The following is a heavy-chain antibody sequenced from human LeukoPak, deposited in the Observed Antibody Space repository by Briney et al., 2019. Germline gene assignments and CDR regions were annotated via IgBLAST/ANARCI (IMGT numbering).Heavy chain of an antibody. Sequence: GGSLRLSCAASGSTFSSYWMHWVRQAPGKGLVWVSRINSDGSSTSYADSVKGRFTISRDNAKNTLYLQMNSLRAEDTAVYYCARRSSGPLYYYYYYMDVWGKGTTVTVSS. CDR2: INSDGSST. CDR1: GSTFSSYW. V-gene: IGHV3-74*01. D-gene: IGHD3-22*01. J-gene: IGHJ6*03. CDR3: ARRSSGPLYYYYYYMDV.